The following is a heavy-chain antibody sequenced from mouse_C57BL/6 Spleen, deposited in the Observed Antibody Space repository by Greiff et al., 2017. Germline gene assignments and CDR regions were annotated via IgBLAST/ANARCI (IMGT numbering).Heavy chain of an antibody. V-gene: IGHV1-26*01. J-gene: IGHJ4*01. Sequence: VQLQQSGPELVKPGASVKISCKASGYTFTDYYMNWVKQSHGKSLEWIGDINPNNGGTSYNQKFKGKATLTVDKSSSTAYMELRSLTSEDSAVYYCARSYYGSSYRYYAMDYWGQGTSVTVSS. CDR1: GYTFTDYY. D-gene: IGHD1-1*01. CDR2: INPNNGGT. CDR3: ARSYYGSSYRYYAMDY.